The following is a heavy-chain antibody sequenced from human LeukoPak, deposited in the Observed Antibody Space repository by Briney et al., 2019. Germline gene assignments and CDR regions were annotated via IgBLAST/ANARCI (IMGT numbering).Heavy chain of an antibody. D-gene: IGHD3-22*01. CDR3: AKNYDSSGYYPRDY. Sequence: GGSLRLSCAASGFTFSSYAMSWVRQAPGKGLEWVSAISGSGGSTYYAGSVKGRFTISRDNSKNTLYLQMNSLRAEDTAVYYCAKNYDSSGYYPRDYWGQGTLVTVSS. J-gene: IGHJ4*02. V-gene: IGHV3-23*01. CDR1: GFTFSSYA. CDR2: ISGSGGST.